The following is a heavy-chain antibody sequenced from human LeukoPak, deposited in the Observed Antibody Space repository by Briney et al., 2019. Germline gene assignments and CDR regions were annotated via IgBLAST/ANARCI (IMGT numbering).Heavy chain of an antibody. V-gene: IGHV4-39*07. D-gene: IGHD3-10*01. Sequence: SETLSLTCTVSGGSISSSSYYWGWIRQPPGRGLEWIGSIYYSGSTYHNPSLKSRVTISVDTSKNQFSLKLSSVTAADTAVYYCARSPYYYGSGSYYYFDYWGQGTLVTVSS. CDR1: GGSISSSSYY. J-gene: IGHJ4*02. CDR2: IYYSGST. CDR3: ARSPYYYGSGSYYYFDY.